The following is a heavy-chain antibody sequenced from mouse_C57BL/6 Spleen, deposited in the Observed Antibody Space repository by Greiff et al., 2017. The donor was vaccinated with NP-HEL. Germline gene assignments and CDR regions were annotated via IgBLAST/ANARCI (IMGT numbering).Heavy chain of an antibody. CDR3: ASPYYYGSRAMDY. J-gene: IGHJ4*01. CDR1: GYTFTSYW. D-gene: IGHD1-1*01. CDR2: INPSSGYT. Sequence: VQLQQSGAELAKPGASVKLSCKASGYTFTSYWMHWVKQRPGQGLEWIGYINPSSGYTKYNQKFKDKATLTADKSSRTAYMQLSSLTYEDSAVYYCASPYYYGSRAMDYWGQGTSVTVSS. V-gene: IGHV1-7*01.